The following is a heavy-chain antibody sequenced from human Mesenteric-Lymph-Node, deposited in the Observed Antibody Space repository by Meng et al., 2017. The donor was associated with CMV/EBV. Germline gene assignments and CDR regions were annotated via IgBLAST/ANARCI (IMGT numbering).Heavy chain of an antibody. CDR1: GFTFSSYY. D-gene: IGHD6-19*01. CDR3: VRAVAVAGTGGFY. CDR2: INSDGSST. J-gene: IGHJ4*02. Sequence: GSLKISCAASGFTFSSYYMHWVRLVPGKGLVWVSRINSDGSSTSYADSVKGRFTISRDNAKNTLYLQMNSLRVEDTAVYYCVRAVAVAGTGGFYWGQGTLVTVSS. V-gene: IGHV3-74*01.